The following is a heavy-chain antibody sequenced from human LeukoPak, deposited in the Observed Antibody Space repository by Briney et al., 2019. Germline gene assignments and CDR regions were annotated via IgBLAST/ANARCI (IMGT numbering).Heavy chain of an antibody. V-gene: IGHV1-2*02. Sequence: GASVKVSCKASGYTFTGYYMHWVRQAPGQGLEWMGWINPNSGGTNYAQKFQGRVTMTRDTSISTAYMELSRLRSDDTAVYYCAREGVGTTTHNWFDPWGQGTLVTVSS. J-gene: IGHJ5*02. D-gene: IGHD1-7*01. CDR2: INPNSGGT. CDR3: AREGVGTTTHNWFDP. CDR1: GYTFTGYY.